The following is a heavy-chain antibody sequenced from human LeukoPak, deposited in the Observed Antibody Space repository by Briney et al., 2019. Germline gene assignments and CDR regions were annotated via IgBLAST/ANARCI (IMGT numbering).Heavy chain of an antibody. CDR1: GFTFSSYS. CDR2: ISGSSTYI. J-gene: IGHJ4*02. D-gene: IGHD3-22*01. Sequence: GGSLRLSCAASGFTFSSYSMNWVRQAPGKGLEWVSSISGSSTYIYYADSVKGRFTISRDNAKNSLYLQMNSLRAEDTAVYYCATPLDYYDRSDSHQGGDWGQGTLVTVSS. CDR3: ATPLDYYDRSDSHQGGD. V-gene: IGHV3-21*04.